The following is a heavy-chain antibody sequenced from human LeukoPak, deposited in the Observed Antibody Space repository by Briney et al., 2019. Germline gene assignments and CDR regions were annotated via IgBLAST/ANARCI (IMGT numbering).Heavy chain of an antibody. CDR1: GFTFSSYS. V-gene: IGHV3-74*01. D-gene: IGHD2-21*02. J-gene: IGHJ4*02. CDR3: ARFLMVTAGGY. Sequence: GGSLRLSCAASGFTFSSYSMNWARQAPGKGLVWVSRITGDGSGATYADSVKGRFTISRDNAKNTVYLQMDSLRDEDTAVYYCARFLMVTAGGYWGQGTPVTVSS. CDR2: ITGDGSGA.